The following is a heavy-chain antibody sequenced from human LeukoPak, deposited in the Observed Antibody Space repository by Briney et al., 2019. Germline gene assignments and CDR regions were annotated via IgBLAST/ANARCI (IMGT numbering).Heavy chain of an antibody. CDR1: GFTFSTYA. CDR3: AKVSQAYYNDY. D-gene: IGHD3-10*01. V-gene: IGHV3-23*01. Sequence: PGGPLRLSCAASGFTFSTYAMNWVRQAPGRGLEWVSGISGRGDSTYYADSVKGRFTISRDNSKNTLYLQMNSLRAEDTAVFYCAKVSQAYYNDYWGQGTLVTVSS. J-gene: IGHJ4*02. CDR2: ISGRGDST.